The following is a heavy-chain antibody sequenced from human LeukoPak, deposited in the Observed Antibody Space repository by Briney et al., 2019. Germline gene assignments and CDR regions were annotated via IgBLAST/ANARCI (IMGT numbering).Heavy chain of an antibody. CDR3: ARDEEGILDY. V-gene: IGHV4-34*01. D-gene: IGHD3-10*01. CDR2: INHSGST. CDR1: GGSFSGYY. J-gene: IGHJ4*02. Sequence: SETLSLTCAVYGGSFSGYYWSWIRQPPGKGLEWIGEINHSGSTNYNPSLKGRVTISVDTSKNQFSLKLSSVTAADTAVYYCARDEEGILDYWGQGTLVTVSS.